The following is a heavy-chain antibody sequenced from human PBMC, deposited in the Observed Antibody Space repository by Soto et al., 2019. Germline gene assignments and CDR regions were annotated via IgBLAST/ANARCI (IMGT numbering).Heavy chain of an antibody. CDR1: GGSVNSASYY. J-gene: IGHJ4*02. V-gene: IGHV4-39*01. CDR3: ARHFSVDHFDY. CDR2: IYYSGST. D-gene: IGHD3-9*01. Sequence: PSETLSLTCAVSGGSVNSASYYWTWIRQPPGKGLEWIGSIYYSGSTYHNPSLKSRVTISVDRSNNQFSLKLTSVTAADTAVYYCARHFSVDHFDYWGQGALVTVSS.